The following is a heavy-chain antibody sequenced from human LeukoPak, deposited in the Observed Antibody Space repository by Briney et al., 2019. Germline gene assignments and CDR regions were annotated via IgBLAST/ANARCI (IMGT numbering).Heavy chain of an antibody. V-gene: IGHV3-15*01. D-gene: IGHD1-20*01. Sequence: GGSLRLSCAASGFTFSNAWMSWVRQAPGKGLEWVDRIKSKTDGGTTDYAAPVKGRFTISRDDSKNTLYLQMNSLKTEDTAVYYCTTGGLNWNDEGPGYWGQGTLVTVSS. CDR2: IKSKTDGGTT. CDR1: GFTFSNAW. CDR3: TTGGLNWNDEGPGY. J-gene: IGHJ4*02.